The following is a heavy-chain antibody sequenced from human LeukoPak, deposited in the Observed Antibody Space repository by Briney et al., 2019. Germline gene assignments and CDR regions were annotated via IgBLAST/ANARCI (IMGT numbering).Heavy chain of an antibody. CDR2: IYYSGST. J-gene: IGHJ6*02. D-gene: IGHD3-3*01. CDR3: ARDTNYYYYGMDV. Sequence: SETLSLTCTVSGGSISSYYWSWIRQPPGKGLEWIGYIYYSGSTNYNPSLKSRVTISVDTSKNQFSLKLSSVTAADTAVYYCARDTNYYYYGMDVWGQGTTVTVSS. CDR1: GGSISSYY. V-gene: IGHV4-59*01.